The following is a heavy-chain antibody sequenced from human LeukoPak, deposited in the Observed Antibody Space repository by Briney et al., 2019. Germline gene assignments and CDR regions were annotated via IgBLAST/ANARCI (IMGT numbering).Heavy chain of an antibody. CDR2: MKPNNGKT. CDR3: VRWADTPFDY. Sequence: GASVKVSCKASGYSFTSHDINWVRQATGQGLEWMGWMKPNNGKTGYAQKFQGRVTMTSDTSISTAYMELSSLESEDTAVYYCVRWADTPFDYWGQGTLVTVSS. CDR1: GYSFTSHD. J-gene: IGHJ4*02. D-gene: IGHD5-18*01. V-gene: IGHV1-8*01.